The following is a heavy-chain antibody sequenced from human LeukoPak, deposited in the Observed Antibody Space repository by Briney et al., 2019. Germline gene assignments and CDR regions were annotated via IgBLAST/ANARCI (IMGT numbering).Heavy chain of an antibody. CDR1: GGSVNNGDYY. D-gene: IGHD6-19*01. CDR2: IYYSGNT. J-gene: IGHJ5*02. V-gene: IGHV4-31*03. Sequence: PSETLSLTCTVSGGSVNNGDYYWSWIRQHPGKGLEWIGYIYYSGNTYYNPSLKSRVTMSLDTSKNQFSLNLSSVTAADTAVYYCARAQGRGWYGRINWFDPWGQGTLVTVSS. CDR3: ARAQGRGWYGRINWFDP.